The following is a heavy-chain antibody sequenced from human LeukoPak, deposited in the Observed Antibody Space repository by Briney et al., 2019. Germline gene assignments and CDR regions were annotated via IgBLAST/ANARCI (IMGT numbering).Heavy chain of an antibody. V-gene: IGHV3-66*01. D-gene: IGHD3-22*01. Sequence: GGSLRLSCAASGFTVSSNYMSWVRQAPGKGLEWVSVIYSGGSTYYADSVKGRFTISRDNSKNTLYLQMNSLRAEDTAVYYCARDALSYYYDSSGYLPRPGAFDIWGQGTMVTVSS. CDR1: GFTVSSNY. J-gene: IGHJ3*02. CDR3: ARDALSYYYDSSGYLPRPGAFDI. CDR2: IYSGGST.